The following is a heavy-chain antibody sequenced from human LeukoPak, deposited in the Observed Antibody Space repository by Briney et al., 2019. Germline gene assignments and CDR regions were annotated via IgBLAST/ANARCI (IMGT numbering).Heavy chain of an antibody. Sequence: SETLTLTCTVSGGSISSSNYFWGWIRQPPGKGLEWIGTLFDNGTIYYGQSFKSRVTISVDTSKNQFSLNLRSLAASDTAVYYCAYSVSYDVFEFWGQGALVTVSS. CDR2: LFDNGTI. J-gene: IGHJ4*02. D-gene: IGHD5/OR15-5a*01. CDR3: AYSVSYDVFEF. CDR1: GGSISSSNYF. V-gene: IGHV4-39*01.